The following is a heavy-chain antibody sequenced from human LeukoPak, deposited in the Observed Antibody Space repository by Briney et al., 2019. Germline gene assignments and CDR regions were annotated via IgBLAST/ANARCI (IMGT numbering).Heavy chain of an antibody. CDR1: GYTFTSYY. CDR3: ARPGRYYYDSSPAGYFQR. V-gene: IGHV1-46*01. Sequence: ASVKVSCKASGYTFTSYYMHWVRQAPGQGLEWMGIINPSGGSTSYAQKFQGRVTMTRDTSTSTVYMELSSLRSEDTAVYYCARPGRYYYDSSPAGYFQRWGQGTLVTVSS. CDR2: INPSGGST. D-gene: IGHD3-22*01. J-gene: IGHJ1*01.